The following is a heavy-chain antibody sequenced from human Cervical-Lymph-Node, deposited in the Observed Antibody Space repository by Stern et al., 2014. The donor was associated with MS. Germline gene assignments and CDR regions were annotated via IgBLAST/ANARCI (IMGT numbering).Heavy chain of an antibody. Sequence: EVQLVESGGGLVKPGGSLRLSCAASGFTFSYYTINWVRQAPGKGLEWVSSISSSGSDIHYADSVKGRFTISRDNTKNSLFLQMNSLRAEDTGVYYCARSAMVRAEDHWGQGTLVTVSS. V-gene: IGHV3-21*06. CDR1: GFTFSYYT. CDR2: ISSSGSDI. J-gene: IGHJ4*02. CDR3: ARSAMVRAEDH. D-gene: IGHD3-10*01.